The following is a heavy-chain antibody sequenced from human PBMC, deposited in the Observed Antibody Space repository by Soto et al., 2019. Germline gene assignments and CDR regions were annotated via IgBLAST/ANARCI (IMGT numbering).Heavy chain of an antibody. D-gene: IGHD1-1*01. CDR3: AKEKGDLWRTFDY. J-gene: IGHJ4*02. V-gene: IGHV3-23*01. Sequence: EVQLLESGGGLVQPGGSLRLSCAASGFTFSSYAMSWVRQAPGKGLEWVSLFSGSGGSTYYADSVKGRFTISRDNSKDTLYLQMSSLTAEDTAVYYCAKEKGDLWRTFDYWGQGTLVTVSS. CDR2: FSGSGGST. CDR1: GFTFSSYA.